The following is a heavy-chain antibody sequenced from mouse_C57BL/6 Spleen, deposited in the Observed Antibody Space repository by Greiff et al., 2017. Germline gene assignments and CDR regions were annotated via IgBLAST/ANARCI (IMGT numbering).Heavy chain of an antibody. V-gene: IGHV1-42*01. CDR2: INPSTGGT. Sequence: EVQLQQSGPELVKPGASVKISCKASGYSFTGYYRNWVKQSPEKSLEWIGEINPSTGGTTYNQKFKAKATLTVDKSSSTAYMQLKSLTSEDSAVYYCARYAGYAMDYWGQGTSVTVSS. CDR1: GYSFTGYY. J-gene: IGHJ4*01. CDR3: ARYAGYAMDY.